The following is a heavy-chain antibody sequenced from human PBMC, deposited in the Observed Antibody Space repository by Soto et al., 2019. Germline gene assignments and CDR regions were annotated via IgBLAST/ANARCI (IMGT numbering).Heavy chain of an antibody. CDR2: INDDGGST. V-gene: IGHV3-23*01. D-gene: IGHD2-2*01. J-gene: IGHJ4*02. CDR1: GFTFNNYA. Sequence: GGSLRLSCAASGFTFNNYAMTWVRQAPGKGLEWVSTINDDGGSTYYADSVKGRFTISRDNSKKTLYLQMNSLRAEDTAVYYCARGLVPAAKTSLNDYWGQGTLVTVSS. CDR3: ARGLVPAAKTSLNDY.